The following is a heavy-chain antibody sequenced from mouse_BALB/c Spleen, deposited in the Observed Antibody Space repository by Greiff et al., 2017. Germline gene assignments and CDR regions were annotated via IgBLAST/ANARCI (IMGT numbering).Heavy chain of an antibody. CDR3: ARADRYDGAWFAY. CDR1: GYTFTSYV. J-gene: IGHJ3*01. CDR2: INPYNDGT. Sequence: EVQLQQSGPELVKPGASVKMSCKASGYTFTSYVMHWVKQKPGQGLEWIGYINPYNDGTKYNEKFKGKATLTSDKSSSTAYMELSSLTSEDSAVYYCARADRYDGAWFAYWGQGTLVTVSA. D-gene: IGHD2-14*01. V-gene: IGHV1-14*01.